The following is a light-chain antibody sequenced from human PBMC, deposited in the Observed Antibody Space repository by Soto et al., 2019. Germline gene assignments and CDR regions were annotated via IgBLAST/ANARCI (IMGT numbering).Light chain of an antibody. CDR1: QRITSY. J-gene: IGKJ3*01. Sequence: DIQMSQSPSSLSASVGDRVTITCRASQRITSYVNWYQQKPGKAPTLLIFSVSGLQTGVPSRFCGSGSGTDFTLTISRLQPEDFATYYCQQSDSLPFTFGPGTTVDSK. V-gene: IGKV1-39*01. CDR3: QQSDSLPFT. CDR2: SVS.